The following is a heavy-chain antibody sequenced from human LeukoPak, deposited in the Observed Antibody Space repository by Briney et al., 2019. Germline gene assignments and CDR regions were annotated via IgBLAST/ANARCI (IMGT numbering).Heavy chain of an antibody. J-gene: IGHJ4*02. V-gene: IGHV1-24*01. CDR2: FDPEDGET. CDR3: ARVRDYCSSTSCYRLPFDY. CDR1: GYTLTELS. Sequence: ASVKVSCKVSGYTLTELSMHWVRQAPGKGLEWMGGFDPEDGETIYAQKFQGRVTMTEDTSTDTAYMELSSLRSEDTAVYYCARVRDYCSSTSCYRLPFDYWGQGTLVTVSS. D-gene: IGHD2-2*01.